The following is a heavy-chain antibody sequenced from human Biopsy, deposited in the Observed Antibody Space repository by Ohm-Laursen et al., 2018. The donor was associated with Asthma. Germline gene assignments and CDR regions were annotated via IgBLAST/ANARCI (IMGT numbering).Heavy chain of an antibody. V-gene: IGHV4-59*01. CDR3: ARATSTWSQSGPHYFDH. D-gene: IGHD6-13*01. CDR2: VHSTGST. CDR1: PGSINDYY. Sequence: GTLSLTYAVSPGSINDYYWNWIRQSPGKGLEWIGYVHSTGSTRFNPSLKSRLTISVDTSVDQISLKLTSVTAADTAVYYCARATSTWSQSGPHYFDHWGQGTLVTVSS. J-gene: IGHJ4*02.